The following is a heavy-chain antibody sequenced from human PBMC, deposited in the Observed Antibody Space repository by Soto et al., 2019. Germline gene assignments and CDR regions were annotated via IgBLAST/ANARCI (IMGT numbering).Heavy chain of an antibody. CDR3: ARVSGRGWYNWFDP. J-gene: IGHJ5*02. D-gene: IGHD6-19*01. V-gene: IGHV1-69*13. CDR2: IMPIFGTT. Sequence: ASVKVSCKASGGNFTSHGVSWVRQAPGQGLEFMGGIMPIFGTTNYAQKFRGRVTITADEPTSTVYMELRSLRSEDTAVYYCARVSGRGWYNWFDPWGQGTPVTVSS. CDR1: GGNFTSHG.